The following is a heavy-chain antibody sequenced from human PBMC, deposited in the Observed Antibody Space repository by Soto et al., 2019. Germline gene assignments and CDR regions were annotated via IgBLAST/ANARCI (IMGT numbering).Heavy chain of an antibody. CDR2: INAIHGIT. J-gene: IGHJ4*02. V-gene: IGHV1-69*02. CDR3: ARVGVLMVYAMGGHFDY. D-gene: IGHD2-8*01. Sequence: SVKVSCKASGGTFSSYTISWVRQAPGQGLEWMGRINAIHGITNYAQKFQGRVTITRDTSTSTAYMELSSLRSEDTAVYYCARVGVLMVYAMGGHFDYWGQGTLVTVSS. CDR1: GGTFSSYT.